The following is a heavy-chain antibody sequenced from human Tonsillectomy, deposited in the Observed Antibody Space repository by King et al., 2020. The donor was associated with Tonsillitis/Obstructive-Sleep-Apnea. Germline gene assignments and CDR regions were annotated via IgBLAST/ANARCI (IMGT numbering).Heavy chain of an antibody. CDR2: IKQDGSEK. J-gene: IGHJ4*02. Sequence: VQLVESGGGLVQPGGSLRLSCAASGFTFSSYWMSWVRQAPGKGLEWVANIKQDGSEKYYVDSVKGRFTISRDNAKNSLYLQMNSLRAEDTAVYYCARDRGDYGDYGGFDYWGQGTLVTVSS. V-gene: IGHV3-7*04. CDR1: GFTFSSYW. CDR3: ARDRGDYGDYGGFDY. D-gene: IGHD4-17*01.